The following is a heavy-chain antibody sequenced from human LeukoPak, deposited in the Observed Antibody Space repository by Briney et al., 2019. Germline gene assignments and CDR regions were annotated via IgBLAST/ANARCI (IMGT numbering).Heavy chain of an antibody. CDR3: ASEYCSGGNCYFDY. V-gene: IGHV5-51*01. D-gene: IGHD2-15*01. CDR2: IFPGDSDT. CDR1: EYSAATYW. Sequence: GESLKISCKGSEYSAATYWIGWVRQMPGQRLEWMGIIFPGDSDTRYSPSLQGQVTISADESISTAYLQWSSLKASDTAIYYCASEYCSGGNCYFDYWGQGTLVTVSS. J-gene: IGHJ4*02.